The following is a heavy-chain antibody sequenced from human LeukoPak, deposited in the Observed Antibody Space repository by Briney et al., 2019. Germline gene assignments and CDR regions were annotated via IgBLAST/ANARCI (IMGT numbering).Heavy chain of an antibody. Sequence: GGSLRLSCAASGFTFSSYEMNWVRQAPGKGLEWVSYISSSGSTIYYADSVKGRFTISRDNAKNSLYLQMNSLRAEDTAVHYCARGYCSSTSCFGFFWYWGQGTLVAVSS. V-gene: IGHV3-48*03. CDR2: ISSSGSTI. CDR1: GFTFSSYE. J-gene: IGHJ4*02. D-gene: IGHD2-2*01. CDR3: ARGYCSSTSCFGFFWY.